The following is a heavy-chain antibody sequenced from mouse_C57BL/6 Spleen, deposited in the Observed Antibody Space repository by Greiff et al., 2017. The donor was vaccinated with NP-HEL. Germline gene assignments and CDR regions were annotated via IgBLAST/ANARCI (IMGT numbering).Heavy chain of an antibody. V-gene: IGHV1-80*01. CDR2: IYPGDGDT. D-gene: IGHD3-2*02. J-gene: IGHJ3*01. Sequence: VQLQQSGAELVKPGASVKISCKASGYAFSSYWMNWVKQRPGKGLEWIGQIYPGDGDTNYNGKFKGTATMSADTSSSPASMQLSSLTSEDAAVYFCARGDISGLACWGKGTLVTVSA. CDR3: ARGDISGLAC. CDR1: GYAFSSYW.